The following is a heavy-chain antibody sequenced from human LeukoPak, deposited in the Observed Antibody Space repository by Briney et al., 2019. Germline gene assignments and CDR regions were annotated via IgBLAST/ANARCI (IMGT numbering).Heavy chain of an antibody. J-gene: IGHJ4*02. CDR1: GGSIRSSNW. V-gene: IGHV4-4*03. CDR3: SRESGAFSPFGY. Sequence: KLRETLSLTCAVSGGSIRSSNWWSWVRQPPGKGLEWIGEISLSGVTNYNPSLKSRVTMSLDRSKNHLSLTLTSVTAADTAVYYCSRESGAFSPFGYWGQGTLVTVSS. D-gene: IGHD1-26*01. CDR2: ISLSGVT.